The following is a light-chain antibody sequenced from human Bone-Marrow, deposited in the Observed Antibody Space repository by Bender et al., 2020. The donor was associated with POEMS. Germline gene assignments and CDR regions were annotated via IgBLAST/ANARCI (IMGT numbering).Light chain of an antibody. J-gene: IGLJ3*02. CDR1: SSNIGSNF. Sequence: QAVLTQSPSTSGTPGQRVTISCSGSSSNIGSNFVYWYQQVPGTAPKLLIYRNNQRPSGVPDRFSGSKSGTSASLAINGLRSEDEADYYCAAWDDSLSGFNWVFGGGTKLTV. CDR2: RNN. V-gene: IGLV1-47*01. CDR3: AAWDDSLSGFNWV.